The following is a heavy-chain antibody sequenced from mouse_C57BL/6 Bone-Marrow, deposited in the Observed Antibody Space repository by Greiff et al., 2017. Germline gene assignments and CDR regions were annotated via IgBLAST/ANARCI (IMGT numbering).Heavy chain of an antibody. CDR3: ARDEMDY. CDR1: GFTFSDYY. CDR2: ISNGGGST. Sequence: EVQLQESGGGLVQPGGSLKLSCAASGFTFSDYYMYWVRQTPEKRLEWVAYISNGGGSTYYPDTVKGRFTISRDNAKNTLYLQMSRLKSEDTAMYYCARDEMDYWGQGTSVTVSS. V-gene: IGHV5-12*01. J-gene: IGHJ4*01.